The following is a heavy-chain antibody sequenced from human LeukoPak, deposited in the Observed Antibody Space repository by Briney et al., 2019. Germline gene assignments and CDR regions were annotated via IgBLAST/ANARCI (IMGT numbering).Heavy chain of an antibody. CDR2: INSGGST. V-gene: IGHV3-53*01. Sequence: GGSLRLSCAASGFIVSSNYMSWVRQAPGKGLEWVSVINSGGSTYHADSVKGRFTISRDNSKNTLYLQMNSLRAEDTAVYYCAKDPAGYWGQGTLVTVSS. CDR3: AKDPAGY. D-gene: IGHD6-13*01. J-gene: IGHJ4*02. CDR1: GFIVSSNY.